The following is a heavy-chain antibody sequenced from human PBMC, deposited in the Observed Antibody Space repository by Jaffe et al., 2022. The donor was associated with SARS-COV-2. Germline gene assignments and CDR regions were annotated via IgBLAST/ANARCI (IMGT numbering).Heavy chain of an antibody. Sequence: QVQLVQSGAEVKKPGASVKVSCKASGYTFTDYVIHWVRQAPGQGLEWMGWIRTGNGDTEFSQNFQGRVTITSDTSARTVYMDLSSLRSEDTALYYCVREFGSTSYYFYYYWGQGTLVTVSS. D-gene: IGHD2-15*01. CDR2: IRTGNGDT. J-gene: IGHJ4*02. CDR1: GYTFTDYV. CDR3: VREFGSTSYYFYYY. V-gene: IGHV1-3*04.